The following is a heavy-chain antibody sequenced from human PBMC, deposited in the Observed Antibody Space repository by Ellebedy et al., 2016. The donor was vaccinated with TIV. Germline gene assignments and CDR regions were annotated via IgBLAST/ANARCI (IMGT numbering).Heavy chain of an antibody. D-gene: IGHD2-21*02. CDR1: GFSFSDYY. J-gene: IGHJ4*02. CDR3: GRVRQGSGGDNF. Sequence: PGGSLRLSCAASGFSFSDYYMSWIRQVPGKGLEWISYISTSVYTVYYADSVKGRFTVSRDNAKNSLHLQMNSLRAEATAVYYCGRVRQGSGGDNFWGQGTLVTVSA. V-gene: IGHV3-11*01. CDR2: ISTSVYTV.